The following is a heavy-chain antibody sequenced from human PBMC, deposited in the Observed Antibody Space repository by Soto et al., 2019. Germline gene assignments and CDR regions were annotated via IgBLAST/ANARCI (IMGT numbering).Heavy chain of an antibody. D-gene: IGHD1-26*01. CDR2: HSSDGSSQ. V-gene: IGHV3-30*18. Sequence: RGRSRGLAWVASSLTLTNNGMHWGRWSQSQLLVWVAVHSSDGSSQYYADSVRDRVTISKDNSKNTLFLEVNSLRSEDTAVHYCAKDRGLAESGRWSHYFYGMDVWGQGPTVTVSS. CDR1: SLTLTNNG. J-gene: IGHJ6*01. CDR3: AKDRGLAESGRWSHYFYGMDV.